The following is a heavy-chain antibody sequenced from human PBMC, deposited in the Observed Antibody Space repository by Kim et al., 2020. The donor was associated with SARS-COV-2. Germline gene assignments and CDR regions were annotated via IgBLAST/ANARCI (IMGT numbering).Heavy chain of an antibody. CDR2: IYYNGNL. CDR3: SRREWDNSGLGY. J-gene: IGHJ4*02. CDR1: GASIINGGYY. Sequence: SETLSLTCNVSGASIINGGYYWGWIRQPPGKGLEWIGSIYYNGNLYYNPSLKSRVNIFVDASKNQFSLKVTSVTAADTAVYYCSRREWDNSGLGYWGQGTLVTVSS. V-gene: IGHV4-39*01. D-gene: IGHD3-22*01.